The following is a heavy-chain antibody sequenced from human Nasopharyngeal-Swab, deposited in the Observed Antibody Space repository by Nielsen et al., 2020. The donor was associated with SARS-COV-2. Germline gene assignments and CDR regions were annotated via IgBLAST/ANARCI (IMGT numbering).Heavy chain of an antibody. CDR2: TRNKANSYTT. J-gene: IGHJ6*02. Sequence: GGSLRLSCEASGFTVSSNYMSWVRQAPGKGLEWVGRTRNKANSYTTEYAASVKGRFTISRDDSKNSLYLQMNSLKTEDTAVYYCAMAVAGNYYYYGMDVWGQGTTVTVSS. D-gene: IGHD6-19*01. V-gene: IGHV3-72*01. CDR3: AMAVAGNYYYYGMDV. CDR1: GFTVSSNY.